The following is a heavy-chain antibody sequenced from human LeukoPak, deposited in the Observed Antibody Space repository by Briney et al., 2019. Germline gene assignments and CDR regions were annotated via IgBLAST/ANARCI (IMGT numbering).Heavy chain of an antibody. CDR3: AGGGRGARLQS. Sequence: SETLSLTCAVYGGSFSGDNWSWIRQPPGKGLEWIGEINHSGGTSYIPSLKSRVTISADTSKNQFSLKVTSVTAADTAVYYCAGGGRGARLQSWGQGTPVTVSS. J-gene: IGHJ4*02. D-gene: IGHD6-6*01. CDR1: GGSFSGDN. V-gene: IGHV4-34*01. CDR2: INHSGGT.